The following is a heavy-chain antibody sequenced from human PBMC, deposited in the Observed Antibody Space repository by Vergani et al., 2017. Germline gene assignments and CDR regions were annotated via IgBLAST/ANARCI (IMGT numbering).Heavy chain of an antibody. Sequence: EVQLLESGGGLVQPGGSLRLSCAASGFTFSSYAMRWVRQAPGKGLEWVSAISGSGGSTYYANNVKGRFTISRDNSKITLYLQMNSLRAEDTAVYYCAKDHRGRAVAGTRVDYGGKGTLATVSS. D-gene: IGHD6-19*01. CDR3: AKDHRGRAVAGTRVDY. CDR1: GFTFSSYA. V-gene: IGHV3-23*01. J-gene: IGHJ4*02. CDR2: ISGSGGST.